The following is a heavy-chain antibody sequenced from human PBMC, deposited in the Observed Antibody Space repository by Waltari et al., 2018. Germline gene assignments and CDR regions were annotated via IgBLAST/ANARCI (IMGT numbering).Heavy chain of an antibody. V-gene: IGHV4-38-2*01. CDR3: ASTYCSSTSCYLDY. J-gene: IGHJ4*02. CDR2: IYHSGST. Sequence: QVQLQESGPGLVKPSETLSLTCAVSGYSISSGYYWGWIRQPPGKGLEWIGSIYHSGSTYYNPSLKSRVTISVDTSKNQFSLKLSSVTAADTAVYYCASTYCSSTSCYLDYWGQGTLVTVSS. CDR1: GYSISSGYY. D-gene: IGHD2-2*01.